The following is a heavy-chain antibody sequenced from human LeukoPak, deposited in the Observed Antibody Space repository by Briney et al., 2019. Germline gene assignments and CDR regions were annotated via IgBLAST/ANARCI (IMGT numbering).Heavy chain of an antibody. Sequence: GGSLRLSCTASGFIFSNAWMSWVRQAPGKGLEWVALISYDANKQFQSDSVKGRFTISRDNSKNTLYLQMNSLRVEDTAVYYCARISLAFGMDVWGQGTTVIVSS. D-gene: IGHD3-16*01. J-gene: IGHJ6*02. CDR2: ISYDANKQ. CDR1: GFIFSNAW. CDR3: ARISLAFGMDV. V-gene: IGHV3-30*03.